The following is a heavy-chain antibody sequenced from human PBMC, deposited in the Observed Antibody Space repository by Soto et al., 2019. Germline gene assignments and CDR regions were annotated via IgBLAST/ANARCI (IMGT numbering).Heavy chain of an antibody. CDR2: IYNDGTYA. Sequence: GWSLRLSCACSGLTFNMYWMHWVLQVPGKGPVWVARIYNDGTYADYADSVKGRFTISRDNAKDTLYLQMNDLRAEDSALYHCTRGPRATSAGTSAHWGQGTLVTVSS. J-gene: IGHJ4*02. D-gene: IGHD6-13*01. CDR3: TRGPRATSAGTSAH. CDR1: GLTFNMYW. V-gene: IGHV3-74*01.